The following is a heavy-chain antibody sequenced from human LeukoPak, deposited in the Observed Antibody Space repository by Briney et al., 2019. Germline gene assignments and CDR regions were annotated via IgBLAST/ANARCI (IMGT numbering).Heavy chain of an antibody. CDR2: IYSSGNT. J-gene: IGHJ3*02. D-gene: IGHD7-27*01. CDR3: ARDLGAFDI. CDR1: HDSFISYY. V-gene: IGHV4-59*01. Sequence: SETLSLTCTVSHDSFISYYWNWIRQPPGKGLEWIGYIYSSGNTDYNPALKSRVTISVDTSKNQFSLKLSSVTAADTAVYYCARDLGAFDIWGQGTMVTVSS.